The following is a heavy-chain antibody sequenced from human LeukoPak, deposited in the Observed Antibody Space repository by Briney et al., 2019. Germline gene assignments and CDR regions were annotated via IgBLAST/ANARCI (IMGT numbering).Heavy chain of an antibody. CDR2: IYSGGST. CDR1: GFTVSSNY. J-gene: IGHJ4*02. V-gene: IGHV3-53*05. D-gene: IGHD1-26*01. Sequence: GGSLRLSCAASGFTVSSNYMSWVRQAPGKGLEWVSVIYSGGSTYYADSVKGRFTISRDSSKKTLYLEMNSLRAEDMAMYYCAKESSVEWEPVWGGFDYWGQGTLVTVSS. CDR3: AKESSVEWEPVWGGFDY.